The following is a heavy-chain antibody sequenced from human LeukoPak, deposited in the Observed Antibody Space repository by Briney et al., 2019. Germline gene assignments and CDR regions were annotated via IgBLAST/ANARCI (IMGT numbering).Heavy chain of an antibody. D-gene: IGHD2-2*01. Sequence: KPGGSLRLSCAASGFTFSSYSMNWVRQAPGKGLEWVSSISSGTGYIYYADSVKGRFTISRDNAKTSLYLQMNSLRAEDTATYYCARATRWFDYWGQGTLVTVSA. CDR1: GFTFSSYS. CDR3: ARATRWFDY. J-gene: IGHJ4*02. V-gene: IGHV3-21*01. CDR2: ISSGTGYI.